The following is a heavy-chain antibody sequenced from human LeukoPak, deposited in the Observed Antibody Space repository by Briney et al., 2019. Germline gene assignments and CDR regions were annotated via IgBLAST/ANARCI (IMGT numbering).Heavy chain of an antibody. CDR3: ARQQLAWGY. V-gene: IGHV1-2*02. D-gene: IGHD6-13*01. CDR2: INPNSGGT. CDR1: GYTFTGYY. Sequence: RASVKVSCKASGYTFTGYYMHWVRQAPGQGLEWMGWINPNSGGTNYAQKFQGRVTISVDTSKNQFFLKLSSVTAADTAVYYCARQQLAWGYWGQGTLVTVSS. J-gene: IGHJ4*02.